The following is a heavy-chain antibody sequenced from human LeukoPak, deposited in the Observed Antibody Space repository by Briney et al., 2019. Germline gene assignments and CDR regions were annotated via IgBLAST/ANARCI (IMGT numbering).Heavy chain of an antibody. Sequence: PGGSLRLSCAASGFTFSSYGMHWVRQAPGKGLEWVAFIRYDGSNKYYADSVKGRFTISRDSSKNTLYLQMNSLRAEDTAVYYCAKEIRGYSYAESDYWGQGTLVTVSS. CDR3: AKEIRGYSYAESDY. V-gene: IGHV3-30*02. J-gene: IGHJ4*02. CDR1: GFTFSSYG. CDR2: IRYDGSNK. D-gene: IGHD5-18*01.